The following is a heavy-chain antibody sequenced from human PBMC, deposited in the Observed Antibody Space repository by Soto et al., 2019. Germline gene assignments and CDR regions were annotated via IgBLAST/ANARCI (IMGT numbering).Heavy chain of an antibody. CDR1: GGSISSSSYY. V-gene: IGHV4-39*01. CDR2: IYYSGST. CDR3: ARHTPPSVGYAAFDI. Sequence: TSETLSLTCTISGGSISSSSYYWGWIRQPPGKGLEWIGSIYYSGSTYYNPSLKSRVTISVDTSKNQFSLKLSSVTAADTAVYYCARHTPPSVGYAAFDIWGQGTMVTVSS. D-gene: IGHD5-18*01. J-gene: IGHJ3*02.